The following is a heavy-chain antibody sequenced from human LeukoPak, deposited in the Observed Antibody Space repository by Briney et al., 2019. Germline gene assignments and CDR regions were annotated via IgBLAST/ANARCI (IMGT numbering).Heavy chain of an antibody. V-gene: IGHV3-21*01. D-gene: IGHD6-13*01. Sequence: GGSLRLSCAASGFTFTSYSMNWVRQAPGKGLEWVSSISSSSSYIYYADSVKGRFTISRDNAKNSLYLQMNSLRAEDTAVYYCASIAAAGTGYFDYWGQGTLVTVSS. J-gene: IGHJ4*02. CDR3: ASIAAAGTGYFDY. CDR2: ISSSSSYI. CDR1: GFTFTSYS.